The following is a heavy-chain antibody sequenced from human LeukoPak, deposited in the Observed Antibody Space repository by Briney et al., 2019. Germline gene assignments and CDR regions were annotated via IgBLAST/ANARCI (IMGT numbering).Heavy chain of an antibody. Sequence: SETLSLTCSVSGDSISSSDYYWSWIRQHPGRGLEWVGYIDFSGSTDYNPSLKSRITISVDTSKNQFFLKLTSVTAADTAVYYCARQVWSGFDVWGERSLVSVSS. D-gene: IGHD3-3*01. CDR1: GDSISSSDYY. V-gene: IGHV4-31*03. CDR2: IDFSGST. CDR3: ARQVWSGFDV. J-gene: IGHJ4*02.